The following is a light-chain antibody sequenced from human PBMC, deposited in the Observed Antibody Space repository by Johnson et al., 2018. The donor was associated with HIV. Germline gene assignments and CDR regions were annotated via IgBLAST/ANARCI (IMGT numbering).Light chain of an antibody. V-gene: IGLV1-51*02. CDR3: GTWDSRLRAGF. CDR1: SSNIGNNY. J-gene: IGLJ1*01. Sequence: QSVLTQPPSVSAAPGQNVTISCSGSSSNIGNNYISWYQQLPGTAPKLLIYETTKRHSGIPDRFSGSRSGTSATLGITGLPTGDEADDYCGTWDSRLRAGFFGTGTKVTVL. CDR2: ETT.